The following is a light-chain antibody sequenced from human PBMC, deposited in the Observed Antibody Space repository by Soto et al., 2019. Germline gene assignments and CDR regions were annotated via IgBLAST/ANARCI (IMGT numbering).Light chain of an antibody. J-gene: IGKJ1*01. CDR2: GAS. Sequence: EIVMTQSPATLSVSPGERATLSCRASQSVSSNLAWYQQKPGQAPRLLIYGASTRATGIPARFSGSGSGTEFTLTISXLQSEDXAVXXCQXYNNWPRTFGQGTKVEIK. CDR1: QSVSSN. V-gene: IGKV3-15*01. CDR3: QXYNNWPRT.